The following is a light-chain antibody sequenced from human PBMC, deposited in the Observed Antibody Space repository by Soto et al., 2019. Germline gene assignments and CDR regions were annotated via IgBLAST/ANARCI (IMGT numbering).Light chain of an antibody. Sequence: EVLMTQSPATLSVSPGDRVTLSCRASLSVSSDLAWYQQKPGQAPTLLIYGASIRATGVPTRFSGSRSGAEFTLTINSLQSEDFAVYYCQPYNNWPLTFGGGTKVDIK. V-gene: IGKV3-15*01. CDR3: QPYNNWPLT. CDR2: GAS. CDR1: LSVSSD. J-gene: IGKJ4*01.